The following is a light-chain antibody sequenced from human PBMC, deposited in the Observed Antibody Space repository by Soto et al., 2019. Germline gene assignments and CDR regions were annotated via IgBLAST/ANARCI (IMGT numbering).Light chain of an antibody. CDR3: QQYSSWTLT. CDR2: DAS. CDR1: HTVSSF. Sequence: EIVLTQSPSALSLSPGERATLSCRASHTVSSFLAWYQQKPGQAPRLLIYDASNRATGIPARLSGSGSGTDFTLTTSSLEPEDFGVYYCQQYSSWTLTFGGGTKVDIK. J-gene: IGKJ4*01. V-gene: IGKV3-11*01.